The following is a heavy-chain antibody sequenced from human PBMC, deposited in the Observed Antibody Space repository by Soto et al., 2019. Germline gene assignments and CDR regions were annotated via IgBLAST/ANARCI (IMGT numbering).Heavy chain of an antibody. CDR2: INHRGSL. D-gene: IGHD1-1*01. CDR1: VGSWIIGDKY. CDR3: ARELPQRQGRNMDV. V-gene: IGHV4-31*03. Sequence: QVQLQESGPGLVKPSQTLSLTCIVPVGSWIIGDKYWPCIRHRPEGGRDWFGYINHRGSLYYNPSLKSRVSMSVDTSKNQFSLNLSSVTAADTAVYYCARELPQRQGRNMDVWGQGTTVTVSS. J-gene: IGHJ6*02.